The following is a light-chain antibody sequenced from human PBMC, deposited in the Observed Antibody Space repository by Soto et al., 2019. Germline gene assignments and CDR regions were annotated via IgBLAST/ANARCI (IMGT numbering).Light chain of an antibody. Sequence: QSVLTQPPSVSGAPGQRVTISCTGSSSNIGAGFDVHWYQQLPGTAPKLLIYGNINRPSGVPDRFSGSKSGTSASLAITGLQAEDEADYYCSSYTSSSTAWVFGGGTKLTVL. CDR2: GNI. CDR1: SSNIGAGFD. J-gene: IGLJ3*02. V-gene: IGLV1-40*01. CDR3: SSYTSSSTAWV.